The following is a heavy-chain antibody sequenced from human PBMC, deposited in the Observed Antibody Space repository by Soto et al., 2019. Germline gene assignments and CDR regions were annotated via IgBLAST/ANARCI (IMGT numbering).Heavy chain of an antibody. CDR1: GFTLSSSV. V-gene: IGHV3-30*09. CDR3: AKEGHTSGRCGCFNI. J-gene: IGHJ3*02. CDR2: ISVDGRND. Sequence: GGSLRLSCEASGFTLSSSVMHWVRQAPGKRLEWLSVISVDGRNDLHAGAVKGRFAISRDISKNMVYLQMNDLRPDDTAMYFCAKEGHTSGRCGCFNIWGQGTMVTVSS. D-gene: IGHD6-19*01.